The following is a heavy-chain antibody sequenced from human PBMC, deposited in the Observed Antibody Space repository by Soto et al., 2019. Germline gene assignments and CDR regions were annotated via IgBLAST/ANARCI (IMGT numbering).Heavy chain of an antibody. Sequence: ASVKVSCKASGGTFSSYAISWVRQAPGQGLEWMGIINPSGGSTSYAQKFQGRVTMTRDTSTSTVYMELSSLRSEDTAVYYCARRSYTRSFDYWGQGTLVTVSS. CDR1: GGTFSSYA. D-gene: IGHD3-10*01. CDR3: ARRSYTRSFDY. V-gene: IGHV1-46*01. J-gene: IGHJ4*02. CDR2: INPSGGST.